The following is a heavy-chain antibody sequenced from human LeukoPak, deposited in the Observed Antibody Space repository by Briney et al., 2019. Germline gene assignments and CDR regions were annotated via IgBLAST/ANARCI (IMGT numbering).Heavy chain of an antibody. CDR1: GCTFSSYG. J-gene: IGHJ4*02. CDR2: ISGSGGSA. CDR3: CYDILTGYQGY. D-gene: IGHD3-9*01. Sequence: PGGSLRLSCAASGCTFSSYGMSWVRQAPGKGLEWVSTISGSGGSAYYADSVKGRFTISRDNSKNTLYLQMNSLKTENTAVYYCCYDILTGYQGYWGQGTLVTVSS. V-gene: IGHV3-23*01.